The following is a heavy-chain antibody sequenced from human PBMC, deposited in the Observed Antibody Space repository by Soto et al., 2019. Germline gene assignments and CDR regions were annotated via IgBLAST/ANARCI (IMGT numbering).Heavy chain of an antibody. CDR3: ARMNVDSYQFYYAMDV. D-gene: IGHD4-17*01. CDR1: GFSLTTGKMG. CDR2: IFSDNER. Sequence: SGPTLVNPTETLTLTCTVSGFSLTTGKMGVSWIRQPPGKALEWLAHIFSDNERSYSTSLQGRLTISKDTSGSQVVLSMTNVDPVDTAAYYCARMNVDSYQFYYAMDVWGQGTTVTVSS. J-gene: IGHJ6*02. V-gene: IGHV2-26*01.